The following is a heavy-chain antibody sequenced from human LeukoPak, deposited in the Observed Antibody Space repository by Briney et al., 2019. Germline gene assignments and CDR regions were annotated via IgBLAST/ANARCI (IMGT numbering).Heavy chain of an antibody. CDR3: ARPRIAIKNWFDP. CDR2: ISYDGSNK. D-gene: IGHD5-12*01. V-gene: IGHV3-30-3*01. CDR1: GFTFSSYA. Sequence: GGSLRLSCAASGFTFSSYAMHWVRQAPGKGLEWVAVISYDGSNKYYADSVKGRFTISRDNSKNTLYLQMNSLRAEDTAVYYCARPRIAIKNWFDPWGQGTLVTVSS. J-gene: IGHJ5*02.